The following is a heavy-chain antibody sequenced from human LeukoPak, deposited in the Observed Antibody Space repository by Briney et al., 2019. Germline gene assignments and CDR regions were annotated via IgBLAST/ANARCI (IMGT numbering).Heavy chain of an antibody. CDR1: GFTFSSYS. CDR3: ARDGVYCSGGSCSPSLDV. Sequence: LAGGSLRLSCAASGFTFSSYSMNWVRQAPGKGLEWVSYISSSSNTIYYADSVKGRFTISRDNAKNTLYLQMHSLRAEDTAVYYCARDGVYCSGGSCSPSLDVWGKGTTVTVSS. J-gene: IGHJ6*04. V-gene: IGHV3-48*04. D-gene: IGHD2-15*01. CDR2: ISSSSNTI.